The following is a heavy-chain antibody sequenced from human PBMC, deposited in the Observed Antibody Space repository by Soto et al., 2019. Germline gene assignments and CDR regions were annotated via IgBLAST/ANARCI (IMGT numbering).Heavy chain of an antibody. CDR2: IYYSGST. D-gene: IGHD2-21*02. CDR3: ARDRGGNSDFDY. V-gene: IGHV4-31*03. CDR1: GGSISSGGYC. Sequence: PSETLSLTCTVSGGSISSGGYCWSWIRQHPGKGLEWIGYIYYSGSTYYNPSLKSRVTISVDTSKNQFSLKLSSVTAADTAVYYCARDRGGNSDFDYWGQGTLVTVSS. J-gene: IGHJ4*02.